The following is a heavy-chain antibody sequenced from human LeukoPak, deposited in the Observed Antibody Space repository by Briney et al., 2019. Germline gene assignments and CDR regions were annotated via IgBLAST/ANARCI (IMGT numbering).Heavy chain of an antibody. CDR1: GFVFSDYY. Sequence: GGSLRLSCTASGFVFSDYYMNWIRQAPGKRLEWVAYIGSSRRFRNHADSVKGRFTISRDNAKNTLYLEMNNLRAEDTAVYYCAREANWASVWGQGTQVTVSS. CDR3: AREANWASV. J-gene: IGHJ4*02. CDR2: IGSSRRFR. D-gene: IGHD7-27*01. V-gene: IGHV3-11*05.